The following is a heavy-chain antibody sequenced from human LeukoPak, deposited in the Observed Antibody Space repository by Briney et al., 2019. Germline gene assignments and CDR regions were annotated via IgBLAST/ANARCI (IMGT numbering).Heavy chain of an antibody. CDR2: ISSSSSYI. D-gene: IGHD2-8*01. CDR3: AKDRSCTNVICRGDFDY. CDR1: GFTFSSYS. Sequence: GGSLRLSCAASGFTFSSYSMNWVRQAPGKGLEWVSSISSSSSYIYYADSVKGRFTISRDNSKNTLYLQMNSLRAEDTALYYCAKDRSCTNVICRGDFDYWGQGTLVTVSS. J-gene: IGHJ4*02. V-gene: IGHV3-21*04.